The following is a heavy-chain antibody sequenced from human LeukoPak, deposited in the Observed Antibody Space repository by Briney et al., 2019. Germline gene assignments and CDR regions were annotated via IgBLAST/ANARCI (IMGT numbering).Heavy chain of an antibody. CDR3: ARDRGNYDASGCYYYYGMDV. D-gene: IGHD3-22*01. CDR2: ISFDGSNG. Sequence: GGSLRLSCEASEFTFSSYAIQWVRQAPGKGLEWVAVISFDGSNGYYAGSVKGRFTISRDNSKNMMYLQMNSLRAEDTAVYYCARDRGNYDASGCYYYYGMDVWGRGTTVTVSS. J-gene: IGHJ6*02. CDR1: EFTFSSYA. V-gene: IGHV3-30*04.